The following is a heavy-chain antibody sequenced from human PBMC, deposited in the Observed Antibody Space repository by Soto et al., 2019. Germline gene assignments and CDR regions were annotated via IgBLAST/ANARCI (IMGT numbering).Heavy chain of an antibody. D-gene: IGHD2-2*01. CDR2: IYHSGST. V-gene: IGHV4-30-2*01. J-gene: IGHJ5*02. CDR3: ARVPDR. CDR1: GGCISSGGYS. Sequence: SETLSLTCSVSGGCISSGGYSWSWIRQPPGKGLEWIGYIYHSGSTYYNPSLKGRVTISVDRSKNQFSLKLSSVTAADTAVYYCARVPDRWGQGTLVTVS.